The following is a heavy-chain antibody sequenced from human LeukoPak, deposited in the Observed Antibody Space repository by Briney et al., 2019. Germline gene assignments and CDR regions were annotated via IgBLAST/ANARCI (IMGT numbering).Heavy chain of an antibody. Sequence: ASVKVSCKASGYTFTSYYMHWVRQAPGQGLEWMGIINPSGGSTSYAQKFQGRVTMTRDMSTSTVYMELSSLRSEDTAVYYCARDLPRGGAVAGTLIYWGQGTLVTVSS. J-gene: IGHJ4*02. CDR2: INPSGGST. D-gene: IGHD6-19*01. V-gene: IGHV1-46*01. CDR1: GYTFTSYY. CDR3: ARDLPRGGAVAGTLIY.